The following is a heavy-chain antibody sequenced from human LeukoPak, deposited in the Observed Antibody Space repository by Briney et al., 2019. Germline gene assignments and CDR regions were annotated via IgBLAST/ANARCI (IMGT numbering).Heavy chain of an antibody. CDR1: GFTFSSYA. V-gene: IGHV3-23*01. J-gene: IGHJ4*02. Sequence: GGSLRLSCAASGFTFSSYAMSWVRQSPGKGLEWVSVISGSGGATYYADSVKGRFTISRDNSKNTLYLQMNSLRAEDTAVYYCAKDGVATITYDYWGQGTLVTVSS. CDR2: ISGSGGAT. D-gene: IGHD5-12*01. CDR3: AKDGVATITYDY.